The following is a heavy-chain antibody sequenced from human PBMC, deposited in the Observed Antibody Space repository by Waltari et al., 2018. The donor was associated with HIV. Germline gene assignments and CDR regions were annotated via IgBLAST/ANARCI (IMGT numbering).Heavy chain of an antibody. CDR2: IWYDGSNK. J-gene: IGHJ4*02. V-gene: IGHV3-33*01. CDR3: AREGHYYGSGRFGGDY. CDR1: GLTLRPYG. D-gene: IGHD3-10*01. Sequence: VQLVESGGGAVQPGRYLRPSCAASGLTLRPYGMHWDRQAPGKGLEWVAGIWYDGSNKDYADSVKGRLTISRDNSKNTVYLQINRLRAEDTAVYYCAREGHYYGSGRFGGDYWGQGTLVTVSS.